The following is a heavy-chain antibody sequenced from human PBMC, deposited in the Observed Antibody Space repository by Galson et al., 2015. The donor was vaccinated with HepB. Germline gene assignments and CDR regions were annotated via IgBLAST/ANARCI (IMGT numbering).Heavy chain of an antibody. Sequence: SLRLSCAASGFTFSSYGMHWVRQAPGKGLEWVAVISYDGSNKYYADSVKGRFTISRDNSKNTLYLQMNSLRAEDTAVYYCARAMTDFWSGYWTHIWVPDYWGQGTLVTVSS. CDR3: ARAMTDFWSGYWTHIWVPDY. CDR2: ISYDGSNK. D-gene: IGHD3-3*01. J-gene: IGHJ4*02. V-gene: IGHV3-30*03. CDR1: GFTFSSYG.